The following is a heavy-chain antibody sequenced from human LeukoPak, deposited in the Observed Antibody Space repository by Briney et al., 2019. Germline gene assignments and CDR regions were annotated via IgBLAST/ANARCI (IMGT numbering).Heavy chain of an antibody. D-gene: IGHD1/OR15-1a*01. CDR1: GTSFTHYY. Sequence: NPSETLSLTCNVSGTSFTHYYWSWIRQTPEKGLEWIGQINHSGDTCYNPSLRSRVTLSVDSSKNQFSLKVTSVTAADTGVYYCARGPGTVGLSPWGQGTLVTVSS. V-gene: IGHV4-34*01. CDR3: ARGPGTVGLSP. J-gene: IGHJ5*02. CDR2: INHSGDT.